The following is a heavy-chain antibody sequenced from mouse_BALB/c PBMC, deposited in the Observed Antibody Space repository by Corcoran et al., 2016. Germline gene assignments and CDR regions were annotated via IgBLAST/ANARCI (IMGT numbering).Heavy chain of an antibody. Sequence: QVQLQQSGAELMKPGASVKISCKATGYTFSSYWIEWVKQRPGHGLEWIGEIIPGSGSTNYNEKFKGKATFTTDTSSNTAYMQLSSLTSEDSAVYYCARGIITTPYYFDYWGQGTTLTVSS. J-gene: IGHJ2*01. CDR1: GYTFSSYW. CDR2: IIPGSGST. D-gene: IGHD1-1*01. V-gene: IGHV1-9*01. CDR3: ARGIITTPYYFDY.